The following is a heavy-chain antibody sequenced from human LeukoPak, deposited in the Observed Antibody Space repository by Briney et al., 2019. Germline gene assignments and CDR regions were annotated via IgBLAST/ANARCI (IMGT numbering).Heavy chain of an antibody. D-gene: IGHD6-13*01. V-gene: IGHV4-59*01. J-gene: IGHJ4*02. CDR1: GCSISSYC. Sequence: SETLSLTCTVSGCSISSYCWSWLRQPPGKGLEWLGYIYYSGSSNYNPSLKSRVTISVDTSKNQFSLKLSSVTAADTAVYYCASGYSSSWYLVGYWGQGTLVTVSS. CDR2: IYYSGSS. CDR3: ASGYSSSWYLVGY.